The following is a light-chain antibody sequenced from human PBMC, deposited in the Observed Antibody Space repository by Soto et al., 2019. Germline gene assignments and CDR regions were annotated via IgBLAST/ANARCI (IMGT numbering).Light chain of an antibody. Sequence: QSVLTQPPSASGTPGQRVTISCSGSSSNIGSNMVNWYQQLPGTAPKLLIYSNNRRPSGVPDRFSGSKSGTSASLAISGLQSEDEADYYWAAWDDSLNGVVFGGGTQLTVL. J-gene: IGLJ2*01. CDR1: SSNIGSNM. V-gene: IGLV1-44*01. CDR3: AAWDDSLNGVV. CDR2: SNN.